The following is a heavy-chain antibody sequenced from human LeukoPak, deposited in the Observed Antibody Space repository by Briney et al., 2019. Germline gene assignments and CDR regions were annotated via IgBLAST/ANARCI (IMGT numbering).Heavy chain of an antibody. V-gene: IGHV4-39*07. D-gene: IGHD3-16*01. CDR1: GGSISSSSYY. J-gene: IGHJ6*03. CDR2: IYYSGST. Sequence: PSETLSLTCTVSGGSISSSSYYWGWIRQPPGKGLEWIGSIYYSGSTYYNASLKSRVTISVDTSKNQFSLKLSSVTAADTAVYYCARGVWQLHNLYYYYYMDVWGKGTTVTVSS. CDR3: ARGVWQLHNLYYYYYMDV.